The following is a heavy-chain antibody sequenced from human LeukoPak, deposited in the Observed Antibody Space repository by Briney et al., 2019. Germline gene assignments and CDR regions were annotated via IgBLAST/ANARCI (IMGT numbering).Heavy chain of an antibody. V-gene: IGHV3-23*01. J-gene: IGHJ4*02. CDR3: AKDADFWSGYYPDY. CDR2: ISGSGGST. Sequence: PGGSLRLSCAASGFTFSSYAMSWVRQAPGKGLEWVSAISGSGGSTYYADSVKGRFTISRDNSKTTLYLQMNSLRAEDTAVYYCAKDADFWSGYYPDYWGQGTLVTVSS. CDR1: GFTFSSYA. D-gene: IGHD3-3*01.